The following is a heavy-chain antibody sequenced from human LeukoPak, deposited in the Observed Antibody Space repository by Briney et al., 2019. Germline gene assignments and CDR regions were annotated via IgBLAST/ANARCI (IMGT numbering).Heavy chain of an antibody. CDR2: INPNSGGT. D-gene: IGHD3-3*01. CDR1: GYTFTGYY. V-gene: IGHV1-2*02. CDR3: ARGYYDFWSGRYYYMDV. J-gene: IGHJ6*03. Sequence: GASVKVSCKASGYTFTGYYMHWVRQAPGQGLEWMGWINPNSGGTNYAQKFQGRVTMTRDTSISTAYMELGRLRSDDTAMYYCARGYYDFWSGRYYYMDVWGKGTTVTVSS.